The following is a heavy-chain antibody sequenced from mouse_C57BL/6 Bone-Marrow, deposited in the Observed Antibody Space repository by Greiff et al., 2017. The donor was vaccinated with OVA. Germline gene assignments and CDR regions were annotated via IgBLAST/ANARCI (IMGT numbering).Heavy chain of an antibody. J-gene: IGHJ2*01. Sequence: QVQLQQSGAELVRPGTSVKVSCKASGYAFTNYLIEWVKQRPGQGLEWIGVINPGSGGTNYNEKFKGKATLTADKSSSTAYMQLSSLTSEDSAVYFCARGVVKLFDYWGQGTTLTVSS. V-gene: IGHV1-54*01. D-gene: IGHD1-1*02. CDR2: INPGSGGT. CDR1: GYAFTNYL. CDR3: ARGVVKLFDY.